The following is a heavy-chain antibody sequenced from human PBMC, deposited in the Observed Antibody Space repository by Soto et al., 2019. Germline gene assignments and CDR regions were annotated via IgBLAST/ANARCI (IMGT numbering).Heavy chain of an antibody. CDR1: GYSFTTYW. D-gene: IGHD3-22*01. CDR3: ARKDSSSAFDY. V-gene: IGHV5-51*01. J-gene: IGHJ4*02. Sequence: GESLKISCKGSGYSFTTYWISWVRQLPGKGLEWMGIIYPGDSDTRYSPSFQGQVTISADKYISTAYLQWSSLKASDTAMYYCARKDSSSAFDYWGQGTLVTVSS. CDR2: IYPGDSDT.